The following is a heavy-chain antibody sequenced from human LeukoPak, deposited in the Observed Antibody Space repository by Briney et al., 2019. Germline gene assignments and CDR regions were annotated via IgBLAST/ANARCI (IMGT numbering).Heavy chain of an antibody. Sequence: GGSLRLSCAASGLAVSSTYMSWVRQAPGKGLGWVSLMYSSGNTYYADSVKGRFTISRDNSRNTLYLQMNSLRVEDTAVYYCARDDGAYWGQGTLVIVSS. CDR3: ARDDGAY. V-gene: IGHV3-53*01. CDR1: GLAVSSTY. J-gene: IGHJ4*02. D-gene: IGHD1-26*01. CDR2: MYSSGNT.